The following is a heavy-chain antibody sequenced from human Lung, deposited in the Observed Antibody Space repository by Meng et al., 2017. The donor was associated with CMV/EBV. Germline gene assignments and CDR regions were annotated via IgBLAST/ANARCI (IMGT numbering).Heavy chain of an antibody. CDR1: GFTFSNAW. V-gene: IGHV3-15*01. Sequence: GESLKISCAASGFTFSNAWMSWVRQAPGKGLEWVGRIKSKTDGGTTDYAAPVKGRFTISRDDSKNTLYLQMNSLKTEDTAVYYCTTLTRGYSGDWGQRTLVTVSS. CDR3: TTLTRGYSGD. D-gene: IGHD1-26*01. J-gene: IGHJ4*02. CDR2: IKSKTDGGTT.